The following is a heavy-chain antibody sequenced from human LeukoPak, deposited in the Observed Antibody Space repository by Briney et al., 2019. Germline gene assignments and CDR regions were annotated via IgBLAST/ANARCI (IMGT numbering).Heavy chain of an antibody. Sequence: ASVKVSCKASGYTFTGYYMHWVRQAPGQGLEWMGWINPNSGGTNYAQKFQGRVTMTRDTSISTAYMELSSLRSEDTAVYYCATRIALVRGVDAFDIWGQGTMVTVSS. CDR1: GYTFTGYY. CDR3: ATRIALVRGVDAFDI. J-gene: IGHJ3*02. V-gene: IGHV1-2*02. CDR2: INPNSGGT. D-gene: IGHD3-10*01.